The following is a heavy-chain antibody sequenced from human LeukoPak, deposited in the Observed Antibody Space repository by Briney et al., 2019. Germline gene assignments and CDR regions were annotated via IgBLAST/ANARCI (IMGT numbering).Heavy chain of an antibody. V-gene: IGHV3-48*01. J-gene: IGHJ4*02. CDR1: GFTFSSYS. CDR3: ARDYLTGYYPSPGFDY. CDR2: ISSSSSTI. Sequence: GGSLRLSCAASGFTFSSYSMNWVRQAPGKGLEWVSYISSSSSTIYYADSVKGRFTISRDNAKNSLYLQMNSLRAEDTAVYYCARDYLTGYYPSPGFDYWGQGTPVTVSS. D-gene: IGHD3-9*01.